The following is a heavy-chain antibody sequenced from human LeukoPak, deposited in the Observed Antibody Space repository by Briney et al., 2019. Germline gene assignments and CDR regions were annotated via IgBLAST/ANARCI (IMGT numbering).Heavy chain of an antibody. J-gene: IGHJ4*02. CDR1: GFTFSSYS. Sequence: GGSLRLSCAASGFTFSSYSMNWVRQAPGKGLEWVSSISSSSSYIYYADSVKGRFTISRDNAKNSLYLQMNSLRAEDTAVYYCATYCSGGSFYSLEDYWGQGTLVTVSS. V-gene: IGHV3-21*01. CDR2: ISSSSSYI. CDR3: ATYCSGGSFYSLEDY. D-gene: IGHD2-15*01.